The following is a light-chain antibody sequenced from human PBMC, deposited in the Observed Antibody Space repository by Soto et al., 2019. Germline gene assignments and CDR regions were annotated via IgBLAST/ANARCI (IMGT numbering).Light chain of an antibody. CDR1: QSISSW. CDR3: QQSYSSSWT. CDR2: EAS. J-gene: IGKJ1*01. Sequence: GDRVTITCRASQSISSWLAWYQQKPGKAPKLLIYEASTLQSGVPSRFSGSGSGTDFTLTISSLQPEDFATYSCQQSYSSSWTFGQGTKVDIK. V-gene: IGKV1-39*01.